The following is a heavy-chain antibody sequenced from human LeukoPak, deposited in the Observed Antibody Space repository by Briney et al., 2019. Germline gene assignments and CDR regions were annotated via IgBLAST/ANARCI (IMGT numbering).Heavy chain of an antibody. Sequence: SVKVSCKASGGTFTSHTITWVRQASGQGLEWMGGTIPFLGAAHTAQKFQGRVTITTDESTDAAYLELSSLRSEDTAVYYCATDRNLEDCRSSSCYGVWAFNVWGQGTMVTVSS. D-gene: IGHD2-2*01. CDR3: ATDRNLEDCRSSSCYGVWAFNV. J-gene: IGHJ3*01. CDR2: TIPFLGAA. CDR1: GGTFTSHT. V-gene: IGHV1-69*05.